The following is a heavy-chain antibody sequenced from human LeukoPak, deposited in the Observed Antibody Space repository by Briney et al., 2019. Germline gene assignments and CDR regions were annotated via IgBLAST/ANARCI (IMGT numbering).Heavy chain of an antibody. Sequence: SETLSPTCTVSGGSISSYYWSWIRQPAGKGLEWIGRIYTSGSTNYNPSLKSRVTMSVDTSKNQFSLKLSSVTAADTAVYYCARVGRGGYSGYDYYFDYWGQGTLVTVSS. CDR2: IYTSGST. CDR3: ARVGRGGYSGYDYYFDY. J-gene: IGHJ4*02. V-gene: IGHV4-4*07. CDR1: GGSISSYY. D-gene: IGHD5-12*01.